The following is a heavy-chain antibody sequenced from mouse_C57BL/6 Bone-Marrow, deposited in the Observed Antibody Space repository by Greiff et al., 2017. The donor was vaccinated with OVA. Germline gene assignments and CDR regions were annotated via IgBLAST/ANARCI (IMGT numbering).Heavy chain of an antibody. CDR1: GFTFSSYA. Sequence: EVKLMESGGGLVKPGGSLKLSCAASGFTFSSYAMSWVRQTPEKRLEWVATISDGGSYTYYPDNVKGRFTISRDNAKNNLYLQRSHLKSEDTAMYYCARSIYYGYDWYFDVWGTGTTVTVSS. CDR3: ARSIYYGYDWYFDV. V-gene: IGHV5-4*03. J-gene: IGHJ1*03. CDR2: ISDGGSYT. D-gene: IGHD2-2*01.